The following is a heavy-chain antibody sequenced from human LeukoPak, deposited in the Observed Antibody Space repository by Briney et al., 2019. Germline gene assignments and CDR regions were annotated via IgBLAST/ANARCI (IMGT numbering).Heavy chain of an antibody. CDR2: IRYDGSNK. CDR3: AKGSKEVLFTRDHYMDV. CDR1: GFTFSSYG. Sequence: PGGSLRLSCAASGFTFSSYGMHWVRQAPGKGLEWVTFIRYDGSNKYYADSVKGRFTISRDNSKNTLYLQMNSLRAEDTAVYYCAKGSKEVLFTRDHYMDVWGKGTTVTISS. J-gene: IGHJ6*03. V-gene: IGHV3-30*02. D-gene: IGHD3-3*01.